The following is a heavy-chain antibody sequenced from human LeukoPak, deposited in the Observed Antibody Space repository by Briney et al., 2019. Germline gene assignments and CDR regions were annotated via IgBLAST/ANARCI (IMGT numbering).Heavy chain of an antibody. V-gene: IGHV5-51*01. J-gene: IGHJ3*02. CDR2: IYPGDSDT. CDR3: ASILEWLRDDAFDI. CDR1: GYSFTSYW. D-gene: IGHD3-3*01. Sequence: TGESLKISCKGSGYSFTSYWIGWVRQMPGKGLEWMGIIYPGDSDTRYSLSFQGQVTISADKSISTAYLQWSSLKASDTAMYYCASILEWLRDDAFDIWGQGTMVTVSS.